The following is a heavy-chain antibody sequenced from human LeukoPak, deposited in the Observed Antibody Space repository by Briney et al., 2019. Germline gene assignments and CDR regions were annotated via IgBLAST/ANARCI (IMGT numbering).Heavy chain of an antibody. J-gene: IGHJ6*02. CDR2: IYYSGST. V-gene: IGHV4-59*01. Sequence: SETLSLTCTVSGGSISSYYWSWIRQPPGKGLEWIGYIYYSGSTNYNPSLKSRVTISVDTSENQFSLKLSSVTAADTAVYYCARAVDYGMDVWGQGATVTVSS. CDR1: GGSISSYY. CDR3: ARAVDYGMDV.